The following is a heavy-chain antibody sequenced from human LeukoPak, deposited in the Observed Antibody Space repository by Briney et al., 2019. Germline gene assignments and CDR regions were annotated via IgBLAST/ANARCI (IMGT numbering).Heavy chain of an antibody. CDR3: AREGHCSGGSCYSGYFDY. CDR2: IWYDGSNK. J-gene: IGHJ4*02. CDR1: GFTFSSYG. Sequence: PGRSLRLSCAASGFTFSSYGMHWVRQAPGKGLGWVAVIWYDGSNKYYADSVKGRFTISRDNSKNTLYLQMNSLRAEDTAVYYCAREGHCSGGSCYSGYFDYWGQGTLVTVSS. D-gene: IGHD2-15*01. V-gene: IGHV3-33*01.